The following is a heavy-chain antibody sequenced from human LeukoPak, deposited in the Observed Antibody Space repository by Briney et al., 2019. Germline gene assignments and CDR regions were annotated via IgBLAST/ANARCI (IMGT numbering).Heavy chain of an antibody. Sequence: SETLSLTCAVYGGSFSGYYWSWIRQPPGKGLGWIGEINHSGSTNYNPSLKSRVTISVDTSKNQFSLKLSSVTAADTAVYYCASLTTVVTYWGQGTLVTVSS. V-gene: IGHV4-34*01. CDR3: ASLTTVVTY. J-gene: IGHJ4*02. D-gene: IGHD4-23*01. CDR1: GGSFSGYY. CDR2: INHSGST.